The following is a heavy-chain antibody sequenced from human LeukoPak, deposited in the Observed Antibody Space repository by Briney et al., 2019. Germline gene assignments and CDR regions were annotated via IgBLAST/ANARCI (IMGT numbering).Heavy chain of an antibody. CDR3: ARDGVVGATMEYNWFDP. J-gene: IGHJ5*02. CDR2: IYYSGST. CDR1: GGSISSYY. Sequence: SETLSLTCTVSGGSISSYYWSWIRQPPGRGLEWIGYIYYSGSTNYNPSLKSRVTISVDTSKNQFSLKLSSVTAADTAVYYCARDGVVGATMEYNWFDPWGQGTLVTVSS. V-gene: IGHV4-59*01. D-gene: IGHD1-26*01.